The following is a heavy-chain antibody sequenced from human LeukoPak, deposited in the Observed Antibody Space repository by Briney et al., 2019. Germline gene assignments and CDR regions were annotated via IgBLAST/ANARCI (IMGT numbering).Heavy chain of an antibody. V-gene: IGHV6-1*01. CDR2: TYYRSKWYN. CDR3: ARDPGYSGYVASQNWFDP. Sequence: SQTLSLTCAISGDSVSSNSAAWNWIRQSPSRGLEWLGRTYYRSKWYNDYAVSVKSRITINPDTSKNQFSLQLNSVTPEDTAVYYCARDPGYSGYVASQNWFDPWGQGTLVTVS. CDR1: GDSVSSNSAA. D-gene: IGHD5-12*01. J-gene: IGHJ5*02.